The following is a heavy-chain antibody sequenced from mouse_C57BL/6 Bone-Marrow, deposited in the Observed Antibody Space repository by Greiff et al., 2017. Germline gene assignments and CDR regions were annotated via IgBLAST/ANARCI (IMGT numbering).Heavy chain of an antibody. J-gene: IGHJ1*03. D-gene: IGHD1-1*01. Sequence: QVQLQQSGAELVKPGASVKLSCKASGYTFTSYWMHWVKQRPGQGLEWIGMINPNSGSTNYNEKFKSKATLTVDKSSSTAYMQLSSLTSEDSAVYYWARRGGVVPGWDFDVWGTGTTVTVSS. CDR2: INPNSGST. V-gene: IGHV1-64*01. CDR1: GYTFTSYW. CDR3: ARRGGVVPGWDFDV.